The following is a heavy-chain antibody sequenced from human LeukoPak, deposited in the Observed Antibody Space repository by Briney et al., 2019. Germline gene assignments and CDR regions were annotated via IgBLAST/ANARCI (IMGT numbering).Heavy chain of an antibody. J-gene: IGHJ4*02. V-gene: IGHV3-23*01. D-gene: IGHD3-22*01. CDR3: AKDYSYYYDSSGYFGY. Sequence: HPGGSLRPSCAASGFTFSSYGMHWVRQAPGKGLEWVSAISGSGGSTYYADSVKGRFTISRDNSKNTLYLQMNSLRAEDTAVYYCAKDYSYYYDSSGYFGYWGQGTLVTVSS. CDR1: GFTFSSYG. CDR2: ISGSGGST.